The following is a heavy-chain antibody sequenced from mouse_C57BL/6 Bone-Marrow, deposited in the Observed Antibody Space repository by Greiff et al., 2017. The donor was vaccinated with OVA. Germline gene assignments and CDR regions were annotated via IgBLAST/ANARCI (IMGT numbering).Heavy chain of an antibody. D-gene: IGHD2-3*01. V-gene: IGHV1-81*01. CDR2: IYPRSGNT. Sequence: VQLQQSGAELARPGASVKLSCKASGYTFTSYGISWVKQRTGQGLEWIGEIYPRSGNTYYNEKFKGKATLTADKSSSTAYMELRSLTSEDSAVYFCAREDFYDGYFSWFAYWGQGTLVTVSA. CDR1: GYTFTSYG. CDR3: AREDFYDGYFSWFAY. J-gene: IGHJ3*01.